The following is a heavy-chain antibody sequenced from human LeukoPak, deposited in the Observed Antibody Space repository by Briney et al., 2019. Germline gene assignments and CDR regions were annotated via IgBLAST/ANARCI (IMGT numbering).Heavy chain of an antibody. D-gene: IGHD3-22*01. J-gene: IGHJ3*01. V-gene: IGHV1-2*02. Sequence: ASVKVSCKASGYTFTGYYMHWVRQAPGLGLEWMGWINPDSGGTNYAQKFQGRVTMTRDTSISTAYMELSRPRSDDTAVYYCARVGHYDSSVYADDVFDFWGQGTMVTVSS. CDR2: INPDSGGT. CDR1: GYTFTGYY. CDR3: ARVGHYDSSVYADDVFDF.